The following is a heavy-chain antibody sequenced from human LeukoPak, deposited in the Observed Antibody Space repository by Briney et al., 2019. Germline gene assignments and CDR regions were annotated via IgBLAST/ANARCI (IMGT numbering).Heavy chain of an antibody. CDR3: AREVIGVPSYFES. D-gene: IGHD2-8*01. CDR1: GFTVGSSY. J-gene: IGHJ4*02. Sequence: GGSLRPSCAASGFTVGSSYMYWVRQAPGKGLEWVSFIHRDDRIYYADSVKGRFTMSRDNSKNTLYLLINSLGADDTAVYYCAREVIGVPSYFESWGQGTLVTVSS. V-gene: IGHV3-53*01. CDR2: IHRDDRI.